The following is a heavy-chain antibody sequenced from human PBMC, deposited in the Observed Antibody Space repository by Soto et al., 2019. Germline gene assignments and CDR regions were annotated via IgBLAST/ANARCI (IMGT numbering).Heavy chain of an antibody. CDR3: AKDGIVVVTGEFDY. D-gene: IGHD2-21*02. V-gene: IGHV3-30*18. J-gene: IGHJ4*02. Sequence: PGGSLRLSCAASGFTFSSYGMHWVRQAPGKGLEWVAVISYDGSNKYYADSVKGRFTISRDNSKNTLYLQMNSLRAEDTAVYYCAKDGIVVVTGEFDYWGQGTLVTVSS. CDR1: GFTFSSYG. CDR2: ISYDGSNK.